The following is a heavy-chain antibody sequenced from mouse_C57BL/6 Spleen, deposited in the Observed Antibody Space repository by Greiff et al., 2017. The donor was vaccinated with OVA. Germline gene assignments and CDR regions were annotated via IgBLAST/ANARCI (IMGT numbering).Heavy chain of an antibody. J-gene: IGHJ3*01. CDR3: TGGRRFAY. CDR2: IRLKSDNYAT. Sequence: EVMLVESGGGLVQPGGSMKLSCVASGFTFSNYWMNWVRQSPEQGLEWVAQIRLKSDNYATHYAESVKGRFTISRDDSKSSGYLQMDNLRAEDTGIYYCTGGRRFAYWGQGTLVTVSA. V-gene: IGHV6-3*01. CDR1: GFTFSNYW.